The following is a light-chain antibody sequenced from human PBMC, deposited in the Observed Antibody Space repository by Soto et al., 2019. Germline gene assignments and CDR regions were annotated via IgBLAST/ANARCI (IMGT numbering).Light chain of an antibody. CDR1: QSIGSW. J-gene: IGKJ1*01. V-gene: IGKV1-5*03. CDR2: KTS. Sequence: DTQKTPSPSPLSASVGDRVTITCRASQSIGSWSAWYQQKPGKAPKLLIYKTSILENGVPSRLSGSGSGTEFTLSISSLQPDDFATYYCHQYNSYWTFGQGTKVDI. CDR3: HQYNSYWT.